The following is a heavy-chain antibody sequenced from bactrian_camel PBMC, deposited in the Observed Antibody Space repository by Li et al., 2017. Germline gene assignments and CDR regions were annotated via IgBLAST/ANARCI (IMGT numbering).Heavy chain of an antibody. Sequence: VQLVESGGSSVQAGGSLRLSCEVSGSTVSRLYMAWFRQAPGKEREGVAAIDNRGSTTYANSVAARFTISKDNVKNTLYLQMNSLQLEDSAMYYCAADSINMQLARDYSHWGQGTQVTVS. CDR3: AADSINMQLARDYSH. J-gene: IGHJ4*01. CDR2: IDNRGST. D-gene: IGHD2*01. CDR1: GSTVSRLY. V-gene: IGHV3S55*01.